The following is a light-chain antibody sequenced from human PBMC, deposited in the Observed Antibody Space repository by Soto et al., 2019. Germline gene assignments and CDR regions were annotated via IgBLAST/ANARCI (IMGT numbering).Light chain of an antibody. CDR3: CSYAGSSTWV. Sequence: QSVLPQPASVSGSPGQSITISCTGTSSDVGSYNLVSWYQQHPGNAPKLMIYDVSKRPSGVSNRFSGSKSGNTASLTISGLQAEDEADYYCCSYAGSSTWVFGGGTKLTVL. V-gene: IGLV2-23*02. CDR1: SSDVGSYNL. CDR2: DVS. J-gene: IGLJ3*02.